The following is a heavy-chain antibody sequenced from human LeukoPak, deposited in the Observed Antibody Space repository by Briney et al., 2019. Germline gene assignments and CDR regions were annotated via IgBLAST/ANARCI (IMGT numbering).Heavy chain of an antibody. D-gene: IGHD5-24*01. CDR3: ARGTGYSVFDY. Sequence: AGSLRLSCAASGFTFSSYWMNWVRQAPGKGLVWVSRINSDGSSTSYADSVKGRFTISRDNAKNTLYLQMNSLRGEDTAVYYCARGTGYSVFDYWGQGTLVPVSS. J-gene: IGHJ4*02. CDR2: INSDGSST. CDR1: GFTFSSYW. V-gene: IGHV3-74*01.